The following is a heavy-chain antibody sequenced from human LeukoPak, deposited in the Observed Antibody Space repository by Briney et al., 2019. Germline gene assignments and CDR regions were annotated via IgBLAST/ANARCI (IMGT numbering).Heavy chain of an antibody. CDR3: ARTSYYYDSSGYAY. Sequence: PGGSLRLSCAASGWTFSDYYMSWIRQAPGKGLEWVSYISSSGSTKYYADSVKGRFTISRDNSKNTLYLQMNSLRAEDTAVYYCARTSYYYDSSGYAYWGQGTLVTVSS. V-gene: IGHV3-11*04. CDR2: ISSSGSTK. J-gene: IGHJ4*02. CDR1: GWTFSDYY. D-gene: IGHD3-22*01.